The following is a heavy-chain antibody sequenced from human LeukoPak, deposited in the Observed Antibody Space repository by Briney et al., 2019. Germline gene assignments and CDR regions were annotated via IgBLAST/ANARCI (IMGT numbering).Heavy chain of an antibody. CDR3: ARDLGQYYDTGDDWFDP. D-gene: IGHD3-22*01. Sequence: GRSLRLSCAASGFTFSSYGMHWVRQAPGKGLEWVAVISYDGSNKYYADSVKGRFTISRDNAKNTLNLQMNSLRAEDTAVYYCARDLGQYYDTGDDWFDPWGQGTLVTVSS. J-gene: IGHJ5*02. CDR2: ISYDGSNK. V-gene: IGHV3-30*03. CDR1: GFTFSSYG.